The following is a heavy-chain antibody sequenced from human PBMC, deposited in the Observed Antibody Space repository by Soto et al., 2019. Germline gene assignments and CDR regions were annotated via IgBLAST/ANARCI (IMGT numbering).Heavy chain of an antibody. CDR1: GFSVSTSGVG. CDR3: AHKGGRGAGMDV. D-gene: IGHD3-16*01. Sequence: QITLKESGPTLVKPTQTLTLTCTFSGFSVSTSGVGVAWIRQPPGKALEWLALIYWDGDELYSPFLQSRVTITKDTSKNQVVLTMTNMDHMDTATYFGAHKGGRGAGMDVWGQGTTVTVSS. J-gene: IGHJ6*02. V-gene: IGHV2-5*02. CDR2: IYWDGDE.